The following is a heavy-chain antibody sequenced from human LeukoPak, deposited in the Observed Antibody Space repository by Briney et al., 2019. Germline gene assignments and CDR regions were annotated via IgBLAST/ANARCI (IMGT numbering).Heavy chain of an antibody. V-gene: IGHV3-23*01. CDR3: AKASSVAWGSAVDAFDI. CDR2: ISGSGDST. Sequence: GGSLRLSCAASGFTFSNYAMRWVRQAPGKGLEWVSGISGSGDSTYYADSVKGRFTISRDNSKNTLYLQMNSLRAEDTAVYYCAKASSVAWGSAVDAFDIWGQGTMVTVSS. J-gene: IGHJ3*02. CDR1: GFTFSNYA. D-gene: IGHD3-16*01.